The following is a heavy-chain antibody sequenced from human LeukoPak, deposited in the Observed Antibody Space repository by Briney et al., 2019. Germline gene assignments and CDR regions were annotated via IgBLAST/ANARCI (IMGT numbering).Heavy chain of an antibody. V-gene: IGHV4-59*01. CDR3: ARRGRNSSGWQDYL. D-gene: IGHD6-25*01. CDR2: IYHTGST. J-gene: IGHJ4*02. Sequence: SETLSLTCTVSGGSISSYYWSWIRQPPGKGLEWIANIYHTGSTNCNPSLSSRVTISIDTAKNQFSLKLTSVTAADTAVYYCARRGRNSSGWQDYLWGQGTLVTVSS. CDR1: GGSISSYY.